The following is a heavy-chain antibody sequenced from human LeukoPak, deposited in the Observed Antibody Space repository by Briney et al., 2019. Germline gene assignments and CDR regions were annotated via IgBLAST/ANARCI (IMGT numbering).Heavy chain of an antibody. CDR2: ISYDGSNK. V-gene: IGHV3-30*01. J-gene: IGHJ4*02. CDR3: ARDYGGNSGGY. Sequence: PGGSLRLSCAASGFTFSSYAMRWVRQAPGKGLEWVAVISYDGSNKYYADSVKGRFTISRDNSKNTLYLQMNSLRAEDTAVYYCARDYGGNSGGYWGQGTLVTVSS. D-gene: IGHD4-23*01. CDR1: GFTFSSYA.